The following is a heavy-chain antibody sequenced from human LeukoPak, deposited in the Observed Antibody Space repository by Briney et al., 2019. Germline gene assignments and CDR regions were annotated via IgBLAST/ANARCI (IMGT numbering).Heavy chain of an antibody. Sequence: GASVKVSCKASGYTFTSYGISRVRQAPGQGLEWMGWISAYNGNTNYAQKLQGRVTMTTDTSTSTAYMELRSLRSDDTAVYYCARSTYSSGWYKLSPYYYYYMDVWGKGTTVTVSS. CDR1: GYTFTSYG. D-gene: IGHD6-19*01. J-gene: IGHJ6*03. CDR2: ISAYNGNT. V-gene: IGHV1-18*01. CDR3: ARSTYSSGWYKLSPYYYYYMDV.